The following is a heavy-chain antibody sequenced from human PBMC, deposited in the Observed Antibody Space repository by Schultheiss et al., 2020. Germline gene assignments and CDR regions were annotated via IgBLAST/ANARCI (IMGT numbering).Heavy chain of an antibody. Sequence: GESLKISCGASGFTFSNYAMLWVRQAPGKGLEWVAVISYDGSNKYYPDSVKGRFTISRDTSKNTLYLQMNSLRGEDTAVYYCAKGVGAHSPYYFDYWGQGTLVTVSS. J-gene: IGHJ4*02. V-gene: IGHV3-30*18. CDR3: AKGVGAHSPYYFDY. CDR1: GFTFSNYA. CDR2: ISYDGSNK. D-gene: IGHD1-26*01.